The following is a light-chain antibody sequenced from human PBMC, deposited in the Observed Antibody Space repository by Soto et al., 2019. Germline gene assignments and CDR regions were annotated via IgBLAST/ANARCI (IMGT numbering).Light chain of an antibody. CDR1: QSVGRK. V-gene: IGKV3-15*01. J-gene: IGKJ5*01. Sequence: EIVMTQSPATRSVSPCERATLSCRASQSVGRKLVWYQQKAGQAPRPLIFDASTRATGIPARFSGSGSGTEFTLTISRLEPEDFAVYYCQQYDKWFSITFGQGTRLEIK. CDR2: DAS. CDR3: QQYDKWFSIT.